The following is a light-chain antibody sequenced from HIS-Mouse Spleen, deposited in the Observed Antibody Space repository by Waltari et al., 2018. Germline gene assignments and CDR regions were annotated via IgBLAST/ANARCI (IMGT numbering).Light chain of an antibody. CDR3: AAWDDSLSGPV. Sequence: QSVLTQPPSASGTPGQRVTISCSGSSSNIGSNYVYWYQQLPGTAPKLLIYRNNPRPSGVPDRFSGSTSGPSASLAISGLRSEDEADYYCAAWDDSLSGPVFGGGTKLTVL. CDR1: SSNIGSNY. J-gene: IGLJ3*02. CDR2: RNN. V-gene: IGLV1-47*01.